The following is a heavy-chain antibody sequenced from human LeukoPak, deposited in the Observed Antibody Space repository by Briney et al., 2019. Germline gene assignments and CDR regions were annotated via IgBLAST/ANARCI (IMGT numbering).Heavy chain of an antibody. J-gene: IGHJ4*02. D-gene: IGHD5-12*01. CDR3: AKDAYSGYDYSGYFDY. Sequence: RSLRLSCAASGFTFNDYAMHWVRQAPGKGLEWVSGISWNSDSIAYADSVKGRFTISRDNAKNSPYLHMNSLRAEDTALYYCAKDAYSGYDYSGYFDYWGQGTLVTVSS. V-gene: IGHV3-9*01. CDR1: GFTFNDYA. CDR2: ISWNSDSI.